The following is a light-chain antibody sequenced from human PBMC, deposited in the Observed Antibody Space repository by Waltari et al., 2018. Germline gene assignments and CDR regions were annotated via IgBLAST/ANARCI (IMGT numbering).Light chain of an antibody. J-gene: IGLJ3*02. CDR1: SSDVGGYNY. CDR2: DVN. Sequence: QSALTQPASVSGSPGQSITISCTGTSSDVGGYNYVSWYQQHPGKAPKLMIYDVNKPPTGISNRFAGSKSGNTASLTISGLQAEDEADYYCSSYTSSSTWVFGGGTKLTVL. V-gene: IGLV2-14*01. CDR3: SSYTSSSTWV.